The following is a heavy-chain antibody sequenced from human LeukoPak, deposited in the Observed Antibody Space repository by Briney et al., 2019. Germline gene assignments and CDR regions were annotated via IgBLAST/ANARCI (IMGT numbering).Heavy chain of an antibody. D-gene: IGHD2-21*02. CDR1: GYTFTSYG. Sequence: GASEKVSRKPSGYTFTSYGISWVRQAPGQGLEGMGWISAYNGNTNYAQNLQGRVTMTTDTSTSTAYMELRSLRSDDTAVYYCARDSTVVVTYSYYYGMDVWGQGTTVTVSS. J-gene: IGHJ6*02. CDR3: ARDSTVVVTYSYYYGMDV. CDR2: ISAYNGNT. V-gene: IGHV1-18*01.